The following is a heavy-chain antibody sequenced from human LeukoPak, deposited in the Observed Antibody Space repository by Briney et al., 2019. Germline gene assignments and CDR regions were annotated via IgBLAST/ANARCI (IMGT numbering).Heavy chain of an antibody. CDR2: IIPIFGTA. D-gene: IGHD3-22*01. CDR3: ASLYYYDSSGYSDY. Sequence: ASVTVSCKASGGTFSSYAISWVRQAPGQGLEWMGGIIPIFGTANYAQNFQGRVTITADESTSTAYMELSSLRSEDTAVYYCASLYYYDSSGYSDYWGQGTLVTVSS. CDR1: GGTFSSYA. J-gene: IGHJ4*02. V-gene: IGHV1-69*13.